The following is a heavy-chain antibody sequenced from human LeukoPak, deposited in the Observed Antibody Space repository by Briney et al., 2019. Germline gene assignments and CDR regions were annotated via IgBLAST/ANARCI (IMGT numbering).Heavy chain of an antibody. D-gene: IGHD3-22*01. CDR2: ISYDGSNK. J-gene: IGHJ6*03. CDR1: GFTFDDYG. CDR3: ARDPQVYYDSSGYYHYYYYMDV. Sequence: GGSLRLSCAASGFTFDDYGMSWVRQAPGKGLEWVAVISYDGSNKYYADSVKGRFTISRDNSKNTLYLQMNSLRAEDTAVYYCARDPQVYYDSSGYYHYYYYMDVWGKGTTVTVSS. V-gene: IGHV3-30*03.